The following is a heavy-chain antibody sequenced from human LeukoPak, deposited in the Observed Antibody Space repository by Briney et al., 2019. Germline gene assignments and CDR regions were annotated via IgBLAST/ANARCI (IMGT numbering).Heavy chain of an antibody. CDR3: ASLWAPATKQWLVKNWFDP. D-gene: IGHD6-19*01. J-gene: IGHJ5*02. CDR1: GGSISSGDYY. Sequence: SQTLSLTCTVSGGSISSGDYYWSWIRQPPGKGLEWIGYIYYSGSTYYNPSLKSRVTTSVDTSKNQFSLKLSSVTAADTAVYYCASLWAPATKQWLVKNWFDPWGQGTLVTVSS. CDR2: IYYSGST. V-gene: IGHV4-30-4*01.